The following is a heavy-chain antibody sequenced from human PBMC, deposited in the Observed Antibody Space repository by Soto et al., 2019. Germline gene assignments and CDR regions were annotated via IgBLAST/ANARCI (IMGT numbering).Heavy chain of an antibody. J-gene: IGHJ4*02. Sequence: GCLILSGATAGGTLGRYPMSWVRQAPGKGLQWVASVSVDPANTYYADSVKGRFTVSRDNSRKAVYLQLINVTAEDTAVYYCAKDGIRGVHIDKWGQGTLVPVSS. D-gene: IGHD3-10*01. V-gene: IGHV3-23*01. CDR2: VSVDPANT. CDR1: GGTLGRYP. CDR3: AKDGIRGVHIDK.